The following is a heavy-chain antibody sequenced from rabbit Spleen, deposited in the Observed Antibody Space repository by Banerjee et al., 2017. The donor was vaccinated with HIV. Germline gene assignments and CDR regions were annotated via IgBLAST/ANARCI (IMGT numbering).Heavy chain of an antibody. CDR3: ARVLACVIGSNSNL. Sequence: QQQVVEYGGGLVKPGASLTLTCTASGFSFSDRDVMCWVRQAPGKGLEWIACINTATGKAVYASWAKGRFTISKTSSTTVTLQMTSLTAADTATYFCARVLACVIGSNSNLWRPPTLVPVS. J-gene: IGHJ4*01. CDR2: INTATGKA. D-gene: IGHD1-1*01. CDR1: GFSFSDRDV. V-gene: IGHV1S45*01.